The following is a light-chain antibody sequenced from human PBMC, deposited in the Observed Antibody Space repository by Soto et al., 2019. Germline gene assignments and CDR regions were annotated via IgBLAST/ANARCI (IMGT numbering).Light chain of an antibody. Sequence: QSALTQPASVSGSPGQSITISCTGTSSDVGGYNYVSWYQQHPGKAPKLMIYEVSNRPSGVSNRFSGSKSGNTASLTISGLQAEDEADYYCSSYTSSSRVFGGGTK. CDR3: SSYTSSSRV. V-gene: IGLV2-14*01. CDR1: SSDVGGYNY. J-gene: IGLJ3*02. CDR2: EVS.